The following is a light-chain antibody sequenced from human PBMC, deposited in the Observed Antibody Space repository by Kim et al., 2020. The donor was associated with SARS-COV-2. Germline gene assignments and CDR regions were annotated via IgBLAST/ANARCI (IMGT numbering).Light chain of an antibody. V-gene: IGLV2-23*02. CDR1: SSDVGSYNL. CDR3: CSYAGSSTSYVV. CDR2: EVS. Sequence: QSALTQPASVSGSPGQSINISCTGTSSDVGSYNLVSWYQQHPGKAPKLMIYEVSKRPSGVSNRFSGSKSGNTASLTISGLQAEDEADYYCCSYAGSSTSYVVFGGGTQLTVL. J-gene: IGLJ2*01.